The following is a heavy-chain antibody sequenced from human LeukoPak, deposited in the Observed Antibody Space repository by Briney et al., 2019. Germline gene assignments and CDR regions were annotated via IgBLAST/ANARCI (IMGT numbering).Heavy chain of an antibody. Sequence: GGSLRLSCAASGFTFSSDWMSWVRQAPGQGLEWAANIKQDGSEKYYVDSVKGRFTISRDNAKNSLYLQMNSLRTEDTAVYYCAREGIRYPGYFDYWGQGTLVTVSS. D-gene: IGHD3-9*01. CDR1: GFTFSSDW. J-gene: IGHJ4*02. CDR2: IKQDGSEK. V-gene: IGHV3-7*01. CDR3: AREGIRYPGYFDY.